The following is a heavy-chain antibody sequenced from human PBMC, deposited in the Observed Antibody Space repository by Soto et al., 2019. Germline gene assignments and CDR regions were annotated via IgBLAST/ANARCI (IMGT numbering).Heavy chain of an antibody. CDR1: GYTFTSYD. D-gene: IGHD1-1*01. V-gene: IGHV1-8*01. J-gene: IGHJ4*02. CDR2: MNPNTGNS. CDR3: ARRAETNGWNGFGADKYYFDF. Sequence: ASVKVSCKASGYTFTSYDIYWVRQATGQGLEWMGWMNPNTGNSAYAQKFQGRVTVTSDTSINTVHMELSSLRSEDTAVYYCARRAETNGWNGFGADKYYFDFWGQGTLVTVSS.